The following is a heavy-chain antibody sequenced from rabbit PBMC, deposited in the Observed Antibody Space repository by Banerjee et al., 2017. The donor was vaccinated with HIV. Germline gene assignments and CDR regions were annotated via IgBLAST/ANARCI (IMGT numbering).Heavy chain of an antibody. J-gene: IGHJ4*01. CDR1: GFSFSSSYY. V-gene: IGHV1S45*01. D-gene: IGHD6-1*01. Sequence: QEQLEESGGDLVKPGASLTLTCTASGFSFSSSYYMCWVRQAPGKGLEWIACIYTGSSGKTHYASWAKGRFTISKTSSTTVTLQMTSLTAADTATYFCARTLYAGYAGYGYTMDLWGPGTLVTVS. CDR2: IYTGSSGKT. CDR3: ARTLYAGYAGYGYTMDL.